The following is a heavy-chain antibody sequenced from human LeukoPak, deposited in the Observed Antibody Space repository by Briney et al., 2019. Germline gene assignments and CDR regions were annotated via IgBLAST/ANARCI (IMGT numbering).Heavy chain of an antibody. J-gene: IGHJ4*02. Sequence: SGPTLVKPTQTLTLTCTVSGFSLRTRGVGVGWIRQPPGKALEWLALIYWSDGKDYNPSLKSRLSVTKDTSKNQVVLTITTMDPLDTATYYCAHRTDDQKAFDYWGQGILVTVSS. CDR3: AHRTDDQKAFDY. D-gene: IGHD3-3*01. CDR2: IYWSDGK. CDR1: GFSLRTRGVG. V-gene: IGHV2-5*01.